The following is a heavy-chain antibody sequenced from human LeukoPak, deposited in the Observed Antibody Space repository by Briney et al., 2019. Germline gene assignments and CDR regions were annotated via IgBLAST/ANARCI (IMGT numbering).Heavy chain of an antibody. CDR3: ARDPRGQIYGDSHFDY. CDR2: ISGSGGRI. Sequence: GGSLRLSCAASGFTFSSYAMRWVPHAPGKGLERVSAISGSGGRIYYGASVKGRFTISRDNSKNTLNLQMNSLRAEDTAVYYCARDPRGQIYGDSHFDYWGQGTLVTVSS. V-gene: IGHV3-23*01. CDR1: GFTFSSYA. D-gene: IGHD4-17*01. J-gene: IGHJ4*02.